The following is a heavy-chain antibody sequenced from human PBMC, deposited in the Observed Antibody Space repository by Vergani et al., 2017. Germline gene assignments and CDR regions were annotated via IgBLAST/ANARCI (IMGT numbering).Heavy chain of an antibody. CDR3: AGETCGGDCYIDY. Sequence: QVQLVQSGAEVKKPGSSVTVSCQASGGTFSSYAISWVRQAPGQGLEWMGGIIPIFGTANYAQKFQGRVTITADESTSTAYLELSSLRSEDTAVYYWAGETCGGDCYIDYWGQGTLVTVSS. J-gene: IGHJ4*02. CDR1: GGTFSSYA. CDR2: IIPIFGTA. V-gene: IGHV1-69*01. D-gene: IGHD2-21*02.